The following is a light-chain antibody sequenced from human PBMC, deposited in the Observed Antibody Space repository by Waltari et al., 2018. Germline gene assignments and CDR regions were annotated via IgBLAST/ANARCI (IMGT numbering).Light chain of an antibody. V-gene: IGLV2-23*01. CDR3: SSYADSNICV. CDR1: SGDIGGYNL. CDR2: EGN. J-gene: IGLJ1*01. Sequence: QSALTQPASVSGSPGQSLTISCTGTSGDIGGYNLVSWYQQHPGKAPKLMIYEGNKRPSGVSNRFSGYKSGNTASLTISGLQAEDEADYYCSSYADSNICVFGSGTKVTVL.